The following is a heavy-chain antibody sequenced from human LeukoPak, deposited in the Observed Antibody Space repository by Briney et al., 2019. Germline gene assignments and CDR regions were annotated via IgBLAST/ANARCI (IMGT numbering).Heavy chain of an antibody. CDR2: ISGSGGST. CDR1: GFTFSSHG. D-gene: IGHD6-13*01. CDR3: AKDQAASSSWGYYYGMDV. Sequence: GGSLRLSCAASGFTFSSHGLSWVRQAPGKGLEWVSAISGSGGSTYYADSVKGWFTISSDNSKNTLFLQMNSLRAEDTAVYYCAKDQAASSSWGYYYGMDVWGQGTTVTVSS. J-gene: IGHJ6*02. V-gene: IGHV3-23*01.